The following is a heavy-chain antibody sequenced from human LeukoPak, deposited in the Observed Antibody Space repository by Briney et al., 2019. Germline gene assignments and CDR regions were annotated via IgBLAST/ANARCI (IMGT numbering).Heavy chain of an antibody. D-gene: IGHD3-3*01. J-gene: IGHJ4*02. CDR2: INAGNGNT. CDR1: GYTFTSYA. Sequence: ASVKVSCKASGYTFTSYAMHWVRQAPGQRLEWMGWINAGNGNTKYSQEFQGRVTITRDTSASTAYMELSSLRSEDMAVYYCARGPLIYYDFWSGYYEGEYYFDYWGQGTLVTVSS. CDR3: ARGPLIYYDFWSGYYEGEYYFDY. V-gene: IGHV1-3*03.